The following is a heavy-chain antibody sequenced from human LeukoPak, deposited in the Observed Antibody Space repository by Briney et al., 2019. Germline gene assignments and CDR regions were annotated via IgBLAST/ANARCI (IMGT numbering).Heavy chain of an antibody. J-gene: IGHJ4*02. CDR2: IYTSGST. V-gene: IGHV4-4*07. CDR1: GGSISSYY. D-gene: IGHD3-22*01. CDR3: ARERRGMTYYYDSSGYFSYYFDY. Sequence: KPSETLSLTCTVSGGSISSYYWSWIRQPPGKGLEWIGRIYTSGSTNYNPSLKSRVTMSVDTSKNQFSLKLSSVTAADTAVYYCARERRGMTYYYDSSGYFSYYFDYWGQGTLVTVSS.